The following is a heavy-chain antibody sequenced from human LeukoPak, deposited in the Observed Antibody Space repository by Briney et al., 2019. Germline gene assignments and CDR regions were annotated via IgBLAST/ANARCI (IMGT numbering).Heavy chain of an antibody. V-gene: IGHV4-39*01. CDR3: ASLYSGYALGDY. D-gene: IGHD5-12*01. Sequence: SETLSLTCTVSGGSISSSSYYWGWIRQPPGKGLEWIGSIYYSGSTYYNPSLKSRVPISVDTSKNQFSLKLSSVTAADTAVYCCASLYSGYALGDYWGQGTLVTVSS. CDR2: IYYSGST. CDR1: GGSISSSSYY. J-gene: IGHJ4*02.